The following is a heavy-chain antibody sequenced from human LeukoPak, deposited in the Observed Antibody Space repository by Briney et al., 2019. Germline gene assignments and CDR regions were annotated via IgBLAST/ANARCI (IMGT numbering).Heavy chain of an antibody. CDR3: VKELRYFDWLGALDY. V-gene: IGHV3-64D*06. D-gene: IGHD3-9*01. CDR2: ISSNGGST. J-gene: IGHJ4*02. CDR1: GFXFSSYA. Sequence: GGSLRLSCSASGFXFSSYAIHWVRQAPGKGLEYVSAISSNGGSTYYADSVKGRFTISRDNSKNTLYLQMSSLRAEDTAVYYCVKELRYFDWLGALDYWGQGTLDTVSS.